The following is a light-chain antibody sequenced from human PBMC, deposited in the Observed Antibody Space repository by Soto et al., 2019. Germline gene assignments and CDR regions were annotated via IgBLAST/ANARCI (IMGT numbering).Light chain of an antibody. V-gene: IGKV3-15*01. CDR1: QTIGTN. Sequence: EIVMTQSPATLSVSPGGRATLSCRASQTIGTNLVWYRQKPGQAPRLLIHGASARATGIPARFRGSGSGTEFTLTITNLQSEDFGVYYCQQYDNLPPWTFGQGTKVEIK. J-gene: IGKJ1*01. CDR3: QQYDNLPPWT. CDR2: GAS.